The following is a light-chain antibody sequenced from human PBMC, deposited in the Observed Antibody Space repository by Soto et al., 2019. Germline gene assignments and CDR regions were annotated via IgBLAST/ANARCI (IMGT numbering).Light chain of an antibody. V-gene: IGKV1-5*03. CDR2: KAS. CDR3: QQYHSYEA. Sequence: DIQMTQSPSTLSASVGDRVTITCRASQSINSWLAWYQQKPGKAPKLLIYKASSLESGVPSRFRGSGARTEFTLTISSLQPDDFATYYCQQYHSYEAFGQGTKVEI. J-gene: IGKJ1*01. CDR1: QSINSW.